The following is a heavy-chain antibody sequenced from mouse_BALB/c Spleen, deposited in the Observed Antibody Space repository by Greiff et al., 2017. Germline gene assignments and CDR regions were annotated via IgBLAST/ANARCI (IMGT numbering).Heavy chain of an antibody. D-gene: IGHD2-10*02. CDR2: ISSGSSTI. CDR1: GFTFSSFG. Sequence: EVKLMESGGGLVQPGGSRKLSCAASGFTFSSFGMHWVRQAPEKGLEWVAYISSGSSTIYYADTVKGRFTISRDNPKNTLFLQMTSLRSEDTAMYYCARGRYGNYGYFDYWGQGTTLTVSS. V-gene: IGHV5-17*02. CDR3: ARGRYGNYGYFDY. J-gene: IGHJ2*01.